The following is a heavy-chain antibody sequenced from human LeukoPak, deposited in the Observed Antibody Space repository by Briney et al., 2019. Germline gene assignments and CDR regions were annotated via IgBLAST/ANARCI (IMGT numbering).Heavy chain of an antibody. Sequence: SETLSLTCAVYGGSFSGYYWSWIRQPPGKGLEWIGEINHSGSTNYNPSLKSRVTISVDTSKNQFSLKLSSVTAADTAVYYCARDRVRGNSNPFFDYWGQGTLVTVSS. CDR3: ARDRVRGNSNPFFDY. V-gene: IGHV4-34*01. D-gene: IGHD4-11*01. CDR2: INHSGST. J-gene: IGHJ4*02. CDR1: GGSFSGYY.